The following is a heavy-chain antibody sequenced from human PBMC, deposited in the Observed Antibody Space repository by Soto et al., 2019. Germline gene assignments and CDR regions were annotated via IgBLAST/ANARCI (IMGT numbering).Heavy chain of an antibody. CDR1: GFTFTSSA. D-gene: IGHD2-2*01. CDR3: AAASSTSGGYYGMDV. Sequence: QMQLVQSGPEVKKPGTSVKVSCKTSGFTFTSSAMQWVRQARGQRLEGIGWIVIGSGHTNYAQKFQERVTITRDMSTSTAYMELSSLRSEDTAVYYCAAASSTSGGYYGMDVWGQGTTVTVSS. V-gene: IGHV1-58*02. CDR2: IVIGSGHT. J-gene: IGHJ6*02.